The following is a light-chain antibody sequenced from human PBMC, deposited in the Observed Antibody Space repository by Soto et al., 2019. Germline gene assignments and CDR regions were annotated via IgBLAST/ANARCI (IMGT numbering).Light chain of an antibody. CDR1: QDIGRR. V-gene: IGKV1-12*01. Sequence: DIQMTQSPSSVSASIGDRVTITCRASQDIGRRLAWFQQKPGKAPKNLIQAASEFQRGVPSTFSGSGSGTEFTLTISTLQPEDFATYYCLQVYSFPRTFGQGTKVDIK. CDR3: LQVYSFPRT. J-gene: IGKJ1*01. CDR2: AAS.